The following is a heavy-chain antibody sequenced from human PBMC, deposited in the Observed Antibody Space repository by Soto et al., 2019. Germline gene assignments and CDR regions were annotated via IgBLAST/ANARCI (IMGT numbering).Heavy chain of an antibody. CDR2: ISYDGSNK. D-gene: IGHD3-22*01. V-gene: IGHV3-30*03. CDR1: GFTFSSYG. J-gene: IGHJ4*02. CDR3: AQSRGVVVVTPNY. Sequence: GGSLRLSCAAYGFTFSSYGMHWVGLAPGKGLEWVAAISYDGSNKYYADSVKGRFPISRDISTNTLYLQMNSLRAEDTAVYYCAQSRGVVVVTPNYWGQGTLVTVS.